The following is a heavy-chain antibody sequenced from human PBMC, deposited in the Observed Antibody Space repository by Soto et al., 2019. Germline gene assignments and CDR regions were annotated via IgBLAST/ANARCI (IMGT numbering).Heavy chain of an antibody. Sequence: QVQLQESGPGLVKPSQTLSLTCTVSGGSVSSYDHYWTWIRQPPGKGLEWIGYIYDSGSTHYNPALKSRVTILVETSKNQFSLKLNSVTAADTAVYYCVREGGRYNYGSGSYTDGMDVWGQGTTVTVSS. V-gene: IGHV4-30-4*01. CDR1: GGSVSSYDHY. CDR3: VREGGRYNYGSGSYTDGMDV. CDR2: IYDSGST. J-gene: IGHJ6*02. D-gene: IGHD3-10*01.